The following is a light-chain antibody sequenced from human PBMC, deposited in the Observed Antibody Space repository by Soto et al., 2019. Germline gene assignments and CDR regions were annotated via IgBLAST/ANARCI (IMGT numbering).Light chain of an antibody. V-gene: IGLV2-23*01. CDR2: ETT. CDR3: CSHAGNSDYVV. J-gene: IGLJ2*01. Sequence: QSVLTQPASVSGSPGQSITISCTGTSTDIGSYILVSWYQQHPGKAPKLMIYETTRRPSGVSNRFSGSKSGNTASLTISGVQAEDEADYYCCSHAGNSDYVVFGGGTKLTVL. CDR1: STDIGSYIL.